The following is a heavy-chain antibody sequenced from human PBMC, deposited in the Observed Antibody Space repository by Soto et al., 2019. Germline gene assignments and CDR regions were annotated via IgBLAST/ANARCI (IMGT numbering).Heavy chain of an antibody. V-gene: IGHV3-33*01. CDR2: IWYDGSNK. CDR3: ALLLVAGTLY. CDR1: GFTFSNYG. Sequence: QVQLVESGGGVVQPGRSLRLSCAASGFTFSNYGMHWVRQAPGKGLEWMAVIWYDGSNKYYADSVKGRFTISRDNSKNTLYLQMNSLRAEDTAVYYCALLLVAGTLYWGQGTLVTVSS. D-gene: IGHD6-19*01. J-gene: IGHJ4*02.